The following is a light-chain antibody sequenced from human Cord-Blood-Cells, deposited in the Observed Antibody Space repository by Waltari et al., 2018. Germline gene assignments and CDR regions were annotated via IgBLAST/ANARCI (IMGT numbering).Light chain of an antibody. CDR2: AAS. V-gene: IGKV1-8*01. Sequence: AIRMTQSPSSLSASPGDRVTITCRASQGISSYLAWYQQKPGKAPKLLIYAASTLQSGVPSRFSGSGSGTDFTLTISGLQSEDFATYYCQQYYSYPWTFGQGTKVEIK. CDR1: QGISSY. J-gene: IGKJ1*01. CDR3: QQYYSYPWT.